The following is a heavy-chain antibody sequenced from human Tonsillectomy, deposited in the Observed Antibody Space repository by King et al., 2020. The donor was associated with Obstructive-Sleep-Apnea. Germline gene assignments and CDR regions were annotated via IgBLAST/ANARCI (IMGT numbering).Heavy chain of an antibody. CDR3: AREELGYADAFDI. D-gene: IGHD3-16*01. J-gene: IGHJ3*02. Sequence: VQLVESGAEVKKPGASVKVSCKASGYTFSNYGIIWVRQAPGQGLEWMGWISAYNGNTNYAQKIQGRVTMTTDTSTSTAYMELRSLRSDETAVYYCAREELGYADAFDIWGQGTMVTVSS. V-gene: IGHV1-18*01. CDR1: GYTFSNYG. CDR2: ISAYNGNT.